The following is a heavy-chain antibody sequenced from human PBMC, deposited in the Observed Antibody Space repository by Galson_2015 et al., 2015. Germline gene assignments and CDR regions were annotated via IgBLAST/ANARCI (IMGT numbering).Heavy chain of an antibody. D-gene: IGHD6-13*01. Sequence: SLRLSCAASGFTFSSYAMHWVRQAPGKGLEYVSAISSNGGSTYYADSVKGRFTISRDNSKNTLYLQMSSLRAEDTAVYYCVKFRRAAAGTGPFDYWGQGTLVTVSS. CDR2: ISSNGGST. J-gene: IGHJ4*02. V-gene: IGHV3-64D*06. CDR3: VKFRRAAAGTGPFDY. CDR1: GFTFSSYA.